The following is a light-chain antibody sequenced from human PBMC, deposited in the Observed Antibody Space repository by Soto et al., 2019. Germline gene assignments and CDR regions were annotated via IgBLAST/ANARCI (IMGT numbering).Light chain of an antibody. CDR1: QSVVTSY. V-gene: IGKV3-15*01. Sequence: EVVLTQSPATLSLSPGEGATLSCRASQSVVTSYLAWYQQKYGQSPRLLIYGTSTRATGVPARFSGSGSGTDFTLTISSLQAADFAVYHCQHYNNWPITFGQGTRLEIK. CDR3: QHYNNWPIT. CDR2: GTS. J-gene: IGKJ5*01.